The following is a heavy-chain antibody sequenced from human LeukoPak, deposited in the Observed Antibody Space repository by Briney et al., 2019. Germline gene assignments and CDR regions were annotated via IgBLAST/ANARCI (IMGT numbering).Heavy chain of an antibody. CDR3: ARADFWSGYPYFDY. Sequence: ASVKVSCKASGYTFTSYGISWVRQAPGLGLEWMGWISAYNGNTNYAQKLQGRVTMTTDTSTSTAYMELRSLRSDDTAVYYCARADFWSGYPYFDYWGQGTLVTVSS. D-gene: IGHD3-3*01. J-gene: IGHJ4*02. CDR2: ISAYNGNT. CDR1: GYTFTSYG. V-gene: IGHV1-18*01.